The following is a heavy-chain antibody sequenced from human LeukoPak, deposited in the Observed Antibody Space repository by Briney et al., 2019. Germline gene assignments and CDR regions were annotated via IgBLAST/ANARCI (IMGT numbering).Heavy chain of an antibody. CDR2: INSDGSST. Sequence: PGGSLRLSCAASGFTFSSYWMHWVRQGPGKGLVWVSRINSDGSSTSYADSVKGRFTISRDNAKNSLYLQMNSLRAEDTALYYCARESKVVVVAATLRPYYYYYMDVWGKGTTVTVSS. CDR3: ARESKVVVVAATLRPYYYYYMDV. CDR1: GFTFSSYW. V-gene: IGHV3-74*01. D-gene: IGHD2-15*01. J-gene: IGHJ6*03.